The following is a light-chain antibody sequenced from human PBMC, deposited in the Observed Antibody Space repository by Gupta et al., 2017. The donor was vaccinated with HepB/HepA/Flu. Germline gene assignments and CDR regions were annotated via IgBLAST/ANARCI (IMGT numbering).Light chain of an antibody. Sequence: ELVFTQSPATLSFSVGERATLSCRATQNVNSNYLAWYQQKRGQAPRLLVYGASIRATGVPDRFSGSGSGTDFALTISKLEPADFALYYCQQYGPSVIFGGGTRVEF. V-gene: IGKV3-20*01. J-gene: IGKJ4*01. CDR1: QNVNSNY. CDR2: GAS. CDR3: QQYGPSVI.